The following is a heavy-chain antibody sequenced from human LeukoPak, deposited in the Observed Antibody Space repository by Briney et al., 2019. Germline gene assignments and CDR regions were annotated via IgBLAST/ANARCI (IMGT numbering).Heavy chain of an antibody. CDR2: ISAYTGHT. J-gene: IGHJ4*02. CDR1: GYTFSSYG. D-gene: IGHD4-17*01. Sequence: ASVKVSCKASGYTFSSYGFRWVRQAPGQGLEWMGWISAYTGHTMFAQKYQGRVTMTTDTSTSTAYMELRSLRSDDTAVYYCARGGGSYGDYSLWLGYWGQGTLVTVSS. CDR3: ARGGGSYGDYSLWLGY. V-gene: IGHV1-18*01.